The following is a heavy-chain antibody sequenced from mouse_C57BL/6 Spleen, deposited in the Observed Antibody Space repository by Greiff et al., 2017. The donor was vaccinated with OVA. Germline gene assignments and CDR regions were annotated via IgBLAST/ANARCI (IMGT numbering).Heavy chain of an antibody. CDR1: GITFSIYA. D-gene: IGHD1-1*01. Sequence: EVNVVESGGCLLNPRGSLKLPCAASGITFSIYAMSMVRPTPEKRLEWVATISDGGSYTYYPDNVKGRFTISRDNAKNNLYLQMSHLKSEDTAMYYCARDPGSSYWYFDVWGTVTTVTVSS. J-gene: IGHJ1*03. V-gene: IGHV5-4*03. CDR3: ARDPGSSYWYFDV. CDR2: ISDGGSYT.